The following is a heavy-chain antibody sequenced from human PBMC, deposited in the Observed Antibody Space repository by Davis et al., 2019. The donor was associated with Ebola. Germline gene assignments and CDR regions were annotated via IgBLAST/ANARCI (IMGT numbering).Heavy chain of an antibody. V-gene: IGHV3-23*01. CDR3: AASVAATGVYYYDMDV. D-gene: IGHD7-27*01. J-gene: IGHJ6*03. CDR1: GFTFRTYD. CDR2: ISGRGSST. Sequence: PGGSLRLSCAASGFTFRTYDMNCVRQAPGKGLEWVSGISGRGSSTLYADFVKGRFTISRDTSKNTLFLQNKSLRAEDTAVYYCAASVAATGVYYYDMDVWGKGTAVSVSS.